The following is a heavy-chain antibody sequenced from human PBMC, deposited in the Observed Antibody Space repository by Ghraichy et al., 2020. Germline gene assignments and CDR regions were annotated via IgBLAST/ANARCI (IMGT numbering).Heavy chain of an antibody. CDR2: IYYSGST. Sequence: SETLSLTCTVSGGSISSGGYYWSWIRQHPGKGLEWIGYIYYSGSTYYNPSLKSRVTISVDTSKNQFSLKLSSVTAADTAVYYCAKNRWLQNYYGMDVWGQGTTVTVSS. D-gene: IGHD5-24*01. CDR1: GGSISSGGYY. V-gene: IGHV4-31*03. J-gene: IGHJ6*02. CDR3: AKNRWLQNYYGMDV.